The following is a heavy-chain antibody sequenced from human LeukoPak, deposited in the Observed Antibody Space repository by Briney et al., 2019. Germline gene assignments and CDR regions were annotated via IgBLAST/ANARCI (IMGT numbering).Heavy chain of an antibody. CDR1: GDSVSSNSAA. J-gene: IGHJ6*02. CDR3: ARDTTAQLVRELWGSQPYGMDV. Sequence: SQTLSLTCAISGDSVSSNSAAWNWIRQSPSRGLEWLGRTYYRSKWYNDYAVSVKSRITINPDTSKNQFSLQLNSVTPEDTAVYYCARDTTAQLVRELWGSQPYGMDVWGQGTTVTVSS. D-gene: IGHD6-13*01. CDR2: TYYRSKWYN. V-gene: IGHV6-1*01.